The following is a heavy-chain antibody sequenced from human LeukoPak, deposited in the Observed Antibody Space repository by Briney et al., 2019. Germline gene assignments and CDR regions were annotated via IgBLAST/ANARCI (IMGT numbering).Heavy chain of an antibody. CDR2: ISGYNART. CDR3: ARDYYESSGYYYDTFDL. V-gene: IGHV1-18*01. D-gene: IGHD3-22*01. Sequence: ASVKVSCKASGYTFSTYGISWVRQAPGQGLEWMGWISGYNARTHYAQKLQGRVTMTTDPSTRIAYMELRSLRSDDTAIYYCARDYYESSGYYYDTFDLWGQGTMVTVSS. CDR1: GYTFSTYG. J-gene: IGHJ3*01.